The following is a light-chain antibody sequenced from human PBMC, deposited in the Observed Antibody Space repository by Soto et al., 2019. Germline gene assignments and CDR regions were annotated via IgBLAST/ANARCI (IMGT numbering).Light chain of an antibody. Sequence: DIQMTQSPSTLSASVGDRVTITCRASQTISNWLAWYQQKPGKAPKVLIFDASTLDGGVPSRFSGRRSGTDFTRTISSLQPSDFAIYYGQQYNTYPLTIGGGTKVEI. CDR3: QQYNTYPLT. CDR1: QTISNW. CDR2: DAS. J-gene: IGKJ4*01. V-gene: IGKV1-5*01.